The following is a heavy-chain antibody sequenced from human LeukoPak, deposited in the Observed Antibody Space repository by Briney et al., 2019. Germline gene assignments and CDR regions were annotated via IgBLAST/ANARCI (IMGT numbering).Heavy chain of an antibody. CDR2: INPNSGGT. J-gene: IGHJ4*02. CDR1: GYTFTGYY. CDR3: ARDYCSSTSCLFDY. Sequence: ASVKVSCKASGYTFTGYYMHWVRQAPGQGLEWMGRINPNSGGTNYAQKFQGRVTMTRDTSISTAFMELTRLRSDDTAVYYCARDYCSSTSCLFDYWGQGTLVTVSS. V-gene: IGHV1-2*06. D-gene: IGHD2-2*01.